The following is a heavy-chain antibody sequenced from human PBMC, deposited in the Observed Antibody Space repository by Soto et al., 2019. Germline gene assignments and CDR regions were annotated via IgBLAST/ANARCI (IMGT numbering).Heavy chain of an antibody. V-gene: IGHV3-72*01. Sequence: GGSLRLSCAASGFTFSDHYMDWVRQAPGKGLEWVGRIRNKANTYTTEYAASVKGRFTISRDDSKNSLYLQMNSLKTEDTAVYYCARGGNPDYPKYGSGMDVWGQGTTVTVSS. J-gene: IGHJ6*02. CDR1: GFTFSDHY. CDR2: IRNKANTYTT. D-gene: IGHD3-10*01. CDR3: ARGGNPDYPKYGSGMDV.